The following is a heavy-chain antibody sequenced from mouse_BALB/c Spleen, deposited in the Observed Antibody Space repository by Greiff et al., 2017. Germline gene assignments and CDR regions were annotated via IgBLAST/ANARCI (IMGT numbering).Heavy chain of an antibody. J-gene: IGHJ1*01. CDR1: GYSITSDYA. Sequence: VQLKQSGPGLVKPSQSLSLTCTVTGYSITSDYAWNWIRQFPGNKLEWMGYISYSGSTSYNPSLKSRISITRDTSKNQFFLQLNSVTTEDTATYYCARYGSSYDWYFDVWGAGTTVTVSS. CDR3: ARYGSSYDWYFDV. CDR2: ISYSGST. V-gene: IGHV3-2*02. D-gene: IGHD1-1*01.